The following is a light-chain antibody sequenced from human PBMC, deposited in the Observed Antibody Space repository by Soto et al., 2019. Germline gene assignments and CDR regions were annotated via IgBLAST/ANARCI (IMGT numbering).Light chain of an antibody. CDR1: SSDVGNYNY. V-gene: IGLV2-11*01. J-gene: IGLJ2*01. CDR3: CSYAGSDTYVL. CDR2: DVN. Sequence: SALTQPRSVSGSPGQSVTISCTGTSSDVGNYNYVSWYQQHPGKAPKFMMYDVNKRPSGVPDRFSGSKSGNTASLTISGLQAEDEADYYCCSYAGSDTYVLFGGGTKVTVL.